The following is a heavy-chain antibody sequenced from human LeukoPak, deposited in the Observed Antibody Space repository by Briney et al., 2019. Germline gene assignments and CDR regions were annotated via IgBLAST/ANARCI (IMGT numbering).Heavy chain of an antibody. Sequence: GGSLRLSCTGSGFTFGDYTMSWFGQAPGKGPEWVSSIRKKASGGTIMYAASVEGRFTISRDDSRSIAYLQMNSLRTEDTAIYCCSRGFTYGPDYWGQGTLVTVSS. D-gene: IGHD3-10*01. CDR3: SRGFTYGPDY. V-gene: IGHV3-49*03. J-gene: IGHJ4*02. CDR2: IRKKASGGTI. CDR1: GFTFGDYT.